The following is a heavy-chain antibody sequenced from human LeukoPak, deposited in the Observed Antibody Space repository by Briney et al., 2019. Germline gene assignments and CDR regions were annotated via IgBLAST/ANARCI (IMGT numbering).Heavy chain of an antibody. J-gene: IGHJ5*02. V-gene: IGHV4-30-2*05. Sequence: PSETLSLTCTVSGGSISSGGYYWSWIRQPPGKGLEWIGYISYSGSPYYNPSLQTRVTISSDMSKNQFSLKLASVTAADTAVYYCATDHLAAAGYNWFDPWGQGTLVTVSS. CDR3: ATDHLAAAGYNWFDP. D-gene: IGHD6-13*01. CDR2: ISYSGSP. CDR1: GGSISSGGYY.